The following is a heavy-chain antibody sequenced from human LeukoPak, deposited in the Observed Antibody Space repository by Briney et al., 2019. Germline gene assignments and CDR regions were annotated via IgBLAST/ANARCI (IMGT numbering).Heavy chain of an antibody. D-gene: IGHD3-22*01. Sequence: GASVKVSCKASGYTFTSYYMHWVRQAPGQGLEWMGIINPSGGSTSYAQKFQGRVTMTRDMSTSTAYMELRSLRSDDTAVYYCARVRYDTYYFDYWGQGTLVTVSS. V-gene: IGHV1-46*01. CDR3: ARVRYDTYYFDY. CDR1: GYTFTSYY. J-gene: IGHJ4*02. CDR2: INPSGGST.